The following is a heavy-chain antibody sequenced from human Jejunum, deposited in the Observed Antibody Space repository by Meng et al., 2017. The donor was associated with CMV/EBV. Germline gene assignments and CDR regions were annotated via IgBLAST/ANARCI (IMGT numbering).Heavy chain of an antibody. CDR1: TVSSKY. CDR3: ARDDKDCTRYSCYAFDT. D-gene: IGHD2-2*01. Sequence: TVSSKYMSWVRKAPGQGLEWVSTIYSFGRTDYADSVKGRFTISRDNSENTLYLQLNSLRAEDTAVYYCARDDKDCTRYSCYAFDTWGRGTLVTVSS. CDR2: IYSFGRT. V-gene: IGHV3-53*01. J-gene: IGHJ4*02.